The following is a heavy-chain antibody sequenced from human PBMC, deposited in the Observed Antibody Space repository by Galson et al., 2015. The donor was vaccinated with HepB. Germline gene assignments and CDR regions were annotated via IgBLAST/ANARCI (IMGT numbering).Heavy chain of an antibody. CDR2: ISSSWGAT. V-gene: IGHV3-64*01. CDR1: GFTFSDYG. Sequence: SLRLSCAASGFTFSDYGMHWLRQAPGKGLEDVSGISSSWGATYYSKSVKGRFTMSRDNSRNMLYLQMVSLTPEDTAVYYCAKYKAPGYSGCVDYWDQGTLISVAS. CDR3: AKYKAPGYSGCVDY. J-gene: IGHJ4*02. D-gene: IGHD6-19*01.